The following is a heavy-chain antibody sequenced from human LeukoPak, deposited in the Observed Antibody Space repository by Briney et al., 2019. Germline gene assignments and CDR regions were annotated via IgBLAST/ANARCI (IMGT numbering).Heavy chain of an antibody. V-gene: IGHV3-7*01. CDR3: AKRSGVGDLYNWFYP. Sequence: GGSLRLSCAGSGFTFSSYWMSWVRQAPGKGLEWVANIKQDGSEKYYVDSVKGRFTISRDNAKNSLYLQMNSLRAEDTAVYYCAKRSGVGDLYNWFYPWGQGTLVTVSS. J-gene: IGHJ5*02. CDR1: GFTFSSYW. CDR2: IKQDGSEK. D-gene: IGHD1-26*01.